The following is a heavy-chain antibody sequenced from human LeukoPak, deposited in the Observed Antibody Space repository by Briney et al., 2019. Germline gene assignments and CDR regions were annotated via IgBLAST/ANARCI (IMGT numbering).Heavy chain of an antibody. CDR1: GCTFTGYY. Sequence: RASVKVSCKASGCTFTGYYMHWVRQAPGQGLEWMGWINPNSGGTNYAQKFQGRVTMTRDTSISTAYMELSRLRSDDTAVYYCATYYYDSSGYSLAFDIWGQGTMVTVSS. CDR3: ATYYYDSSGYSLAFDI. CDR2: INPNSGGT. V-gene: IGHV1-2*02. J-gene: IGHJ3*02. D-gene: IGHD3-22*01.